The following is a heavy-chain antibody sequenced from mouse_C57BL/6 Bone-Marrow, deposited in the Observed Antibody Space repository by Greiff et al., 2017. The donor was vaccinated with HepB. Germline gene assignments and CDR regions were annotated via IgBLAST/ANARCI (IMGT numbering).Heavy chain of an antibody. CDR1: GYTFTSYG. V-gene: IGHV1-58*01. D-gene: IGHD2-4*01. Sequence: EVKLQESGAELVRPGSSVKMSCKTSGYTFTSYGINWVKQRPGQGLEWIGYIYIGNGYTEYNEKFKGKATLTSDTSSSTAYMQLSSLTSEDSAIYFCASFMITLNYYAMDYWGQGTSVTVSS. CDR2: IYIGNGYT. J-gene: IGHJ4*01. CDR3: ASFMITLNYYAMDY.